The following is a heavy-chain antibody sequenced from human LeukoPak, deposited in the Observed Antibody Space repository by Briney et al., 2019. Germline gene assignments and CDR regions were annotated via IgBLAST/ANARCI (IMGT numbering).Heavy chain of an antibody. D-gene: IGHD2-2*01. CDR1: AGTFSSYA. CDR2: TIPILGIA. Sequence: SVTVACKASAGTFSSYAISCERQAPGQGLEWKGTTIPILGIAKYAQKYQGRVTLTADKSTSTAYMELSSLRSEDTAVYYCAREYCSSTSCYAGGSYYYYYYGMDVWGQGTTVTVSS. V-gene: IGHV1-69*04. J-gene: IGHJ6*02. CDR3: AREYCSSTSCYAGGSYYYYYYGMDV.